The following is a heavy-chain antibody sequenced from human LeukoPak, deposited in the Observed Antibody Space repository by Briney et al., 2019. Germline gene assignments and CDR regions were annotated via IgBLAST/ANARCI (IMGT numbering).Heavy chain of an antibody. CDR2: ISAYNGNT. V-gene: IGHV1-18*04. Sequence: GASVKVSCKASGYTFTGYYMHWVRQAPGQGLEWMGWISAYNGNTNYAQKLQGRVTMTTDTSTSTAYMELRSLRSDDTAVYYCARVWFGEFNFDYWGQGTLVTVSS. CDR3: ARVWFGEFNFDY. CDR1: GYTFTGYY. J-gene: IGHJ4*02. D-gene: IGHD3-10*01.